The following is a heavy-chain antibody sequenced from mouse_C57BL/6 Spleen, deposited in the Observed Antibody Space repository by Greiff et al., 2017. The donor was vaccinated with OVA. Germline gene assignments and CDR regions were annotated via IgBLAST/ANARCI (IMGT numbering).Heavy chain of an antibody. J-gene: IGHJ4*01. V-gene: IGHV1-63*01. D-gene: IGHD2-4*01. CDR3: ARGPLYYDYDGNAMDY. Sequence: LVESGAELVRPGTSVKMSCKASGYTFTNYWIGWAKQRPGHGLEWIGDIYPGGGYTNYNEKFKGKATLTADKSSSTAYMQFSSLTSEDSAIYYCARGPLYYDYDGNAMDYWGQGTSVTVSS. CDR2: IYPGGGYT. CDR1: GYTFTNYW.